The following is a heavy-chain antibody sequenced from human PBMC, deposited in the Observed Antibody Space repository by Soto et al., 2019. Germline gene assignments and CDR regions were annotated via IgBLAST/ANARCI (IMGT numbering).Heavy chain of an antibody. V-gene: IGHV4-39*01. CDR3: APLSVSLSGPYGIHV. J-gene: IGHJ6*02. D-gene: IGHD2-15*01. Sequence: SETLSLTCSVSGYSVSSSDYYRAWIRQPPGKGLEWIGSMFYSGLTYYNPSLKSRVTLSVDTSKNQFSVRLNSVTAADTAVYYCAPLSVSLSGPYGIHVWGQGTTVTVSS. CDR2: MFYSGLT. CDR1: GYSVSSSDYY.